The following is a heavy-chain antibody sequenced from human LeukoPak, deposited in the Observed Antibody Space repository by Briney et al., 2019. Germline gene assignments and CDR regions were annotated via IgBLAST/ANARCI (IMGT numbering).Heavy chain of an antibody. V-gene: IGHV3-48*01. CDR1: GFTFSGYS. CDR2: ISSGSRTI. CDR3: VRESITGDRDFDY. Sequence: GGSLRLSCAASGFTFSGYSMNWVRQAPGRGLEWLSYISSGSRTIFYGDSVKGRLIISRDNAKNSLSLLMNSLRADDTAVYYCVRESITGDRDFDYWGQGTLVTVSS. D-gene: IGHD7-27*01. J-gene: IGHJ4*02.